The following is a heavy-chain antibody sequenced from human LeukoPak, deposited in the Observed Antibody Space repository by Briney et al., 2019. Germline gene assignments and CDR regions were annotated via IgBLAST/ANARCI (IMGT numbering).Heavy chain of an antibody. CDR3: ARNPAKVFPAVY. Sequence: GGSLRLSCAVSGFTFTNYWMSWVRQAPGKGLEWVANINQDGSVQYYLDSVKGRFTISRDNAKNSLSLQMSSPRAEDTGVYHCARNPAKVFPAVYWGQGTLVTVSS. CDR1: GFTFTNYW. V-gene: IGHV3-7*01. CDR2: INQDGSVQ. J-gene: IGHJ4*02. D-gene: IGHD2-2*01.